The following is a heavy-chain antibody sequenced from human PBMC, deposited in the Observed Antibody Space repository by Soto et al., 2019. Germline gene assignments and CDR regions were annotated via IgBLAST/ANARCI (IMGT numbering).Heavy chain of an antibody. CDR2: IRSKANSYAT. CDR3: TIAAAGSPFDY. Sequence: EVQLVESGGGLVQPGGSLKLSCAASGFTFSGSAMHWVRQASGKGLEWVGRIRSKANSYATAYAASVKGRFTISRDDSKNTAYLHMNSLKTEDTAVYYCTIAAAGSPFDYWGQGTLVTVSS. V-gene: IGHV3-73*02. CDR1: GFTFSGSA. J-gene: IGHJ4*02. D-gene: IGHD6-13*01.